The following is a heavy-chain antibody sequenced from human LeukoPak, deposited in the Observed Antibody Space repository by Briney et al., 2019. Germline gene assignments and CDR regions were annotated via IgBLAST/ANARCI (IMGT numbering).Heavy chain of an antibody. CDR2: IGRTSVDK. CDR1: GFTFNTYT. D-gene: IGHD3-22*01. J-gene: IGHJ4*02. Sequence: GGSLRLSCAASGFTFNTYTMNWVRQAPRKGLEWISSIGRTSVDKYYADSVRGRFTLSGANAKNSLYVQMNSLRAEDTAVYYCVRGDSRELWGQGTLVTVSS. CDR3: VRGDSREL. V-gene: IGHV3-21*01.